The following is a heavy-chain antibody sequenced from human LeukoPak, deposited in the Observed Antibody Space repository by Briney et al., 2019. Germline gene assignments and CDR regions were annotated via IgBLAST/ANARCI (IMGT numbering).Heavy chain of an antibody. D-gene: IGHD3-10*01. CDR1: GYTFTGYY. V-gene: IGHV1-2*06. Sequence: ASVKVSCKTSGYTFTGYYMHWVRQAPGQGLEWMGRIDPKSGGTNYAQRFQGRVTMTSDTSISTAYMELSRLRSDDTAVYYCARDSLLWFGELYDYWGQGTLVTVSS. J-gene: IGHJ4*02. CDR3: ARDSLLWFGELYDY. CDR2: IDPKSGGT.